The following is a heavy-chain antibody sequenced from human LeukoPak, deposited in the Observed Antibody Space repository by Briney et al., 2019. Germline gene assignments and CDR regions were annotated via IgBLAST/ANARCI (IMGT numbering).Heavy chain of an antibody. CDR3: ARDAVLRNIAAAGYFDY. CDR1: GFTFSSYA. CDR2: ISGSGDNT. Sequence: PGGSLRLSCAASGFTFSSYAMNWVRQAPGKGLEWISSISGSGDNTYYADSVKGRFTISRDNSKNTLYLQMNSLRAEDTALYYCARDAVLRNIAAAGYFDYWGQGTLVTVSS. V-gene: IGHV3-23*01. J-gene: IGHJ4*02. D-gene: IGHD6-13*01.